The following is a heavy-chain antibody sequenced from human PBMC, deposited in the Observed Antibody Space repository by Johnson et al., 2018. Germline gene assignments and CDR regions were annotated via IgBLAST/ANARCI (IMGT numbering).Heavy chain of an antibody. CDR1: GVSISNYY. J-gene: IGHJ3*02. V-gene: IGHV4-59*01. Sequence: VQLQESGPGLVKPTEPLSLCCTVSGVSISNYYWSWIRQSPGKGLEWCGYIYDTGSTNDHPYLTRRVTISVDTSKNQSSLKLTSVTAAETAMYYCARGMTTIMLHGTFDIWGQGPMVTVSS. CDR2: IYDTGST. CDR3: ARGMTTIMLHGTFDI. D-gene: IGHD2-21*02.